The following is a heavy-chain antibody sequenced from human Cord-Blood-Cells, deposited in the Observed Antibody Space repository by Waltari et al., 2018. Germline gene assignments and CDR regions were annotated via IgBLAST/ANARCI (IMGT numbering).Heavy chain of an antibody. D-gene: IGHD6-6*01. J-gene: IGHJ5*02. CDR2: INHSGST. V-gene: IGHV4-34*01. CDR1: GGSFSGYY. CDR3: ARGGVFWGSSSNWFDP. Sequence: QVQLQQWCAGLLKPSETLSLTCAVYGGSFSGYYWSWIRQPPGKGLEWIGEINHSGSTNYNPSLKSRVTISVDTSKNQFSLKLSSVTAADTAVYYCARGGVFWGSSSNWFDPWGQGTLVTVSS.